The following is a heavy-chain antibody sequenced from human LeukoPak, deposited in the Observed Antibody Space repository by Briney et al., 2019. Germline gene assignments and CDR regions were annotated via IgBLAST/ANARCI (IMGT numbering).Heavy chain of an antibody. J-gene: IGHJ4*02. CDR3: AREGLDY. CDR1: GYTFTNYD. CDR2: MNPNSGHP. Sequence: GASVKVSCKASGYTFTNYDINWVRQATGQGLEWMGYMNPNSGHPAYTQKFQGRVTITTDASTSTAYMELSGLRSEDTALYYCAREGLDYWGQGTLVTVSS. V-gene: IGHV1-8*01.